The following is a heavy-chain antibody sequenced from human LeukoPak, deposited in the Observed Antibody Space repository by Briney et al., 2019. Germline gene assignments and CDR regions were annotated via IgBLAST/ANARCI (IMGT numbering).Heavy chain of an antibody. D-gene: IGHD1-26*01. CDR2: TWYDGSYK. CDR3: ARQFDGSHPNAFDI. CDR1: GFTFSTYG. Sequence: GRSLRLSCAASGFTFSTYGMLWVRQAPGKRLEWVAVTWYDGSYKYYGDSVKGRFTISRDNSKNTLYLQMASLRVEDTAVYYCARQFDGSHPNAFDIWGQGTMVTVSS. J-gene: IGHJ3*02. V-gene: IGHV3-33*01.